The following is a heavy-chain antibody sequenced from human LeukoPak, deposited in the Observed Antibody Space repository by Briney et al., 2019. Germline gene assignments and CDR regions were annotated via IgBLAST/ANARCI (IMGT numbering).Heavy chain of an antibody. CDR2: INHSGST. J-gene: IGHJ4*02. D-gene: IGHD5-18*01. Sequence: PSETLSLTCAVYGGSFSGYYWSWIRHPPGKGLEWIGEINHSGSTNYNPSLKSRVTISVDTSKNQFSLKLSSVTAADTAVYYCAREQKDSYDPTPLDYWGQGTLVTVSS. V-gene: IGHV4-34*01. CDR1: GGSFSGYY. CDR3: AREQKDSYDPTPLDY.